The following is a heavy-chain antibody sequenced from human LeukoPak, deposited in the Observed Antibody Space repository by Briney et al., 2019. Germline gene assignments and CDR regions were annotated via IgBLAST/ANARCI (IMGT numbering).Heavy chain of an antibody. V-gene: IGHV3-30*02. CDR2: IRYDGSNK. CDR3: AKDVRGGYQLPSSDAFDI. J-gene: IGHJ3*02. Sequence: PGGSLRLSCAASGFTFSSYGMHWVRQAPGKGLEWVAFIRYDGSNKYYADSVKGRFTISRDNSKNTLYLQMNSLRAEDTAVYYCAKDVRGGYQLPSSDAFDIWGQGTMVTVSS. D-gene: IGHD2-2*01. CDR1: GFTFSSYG.